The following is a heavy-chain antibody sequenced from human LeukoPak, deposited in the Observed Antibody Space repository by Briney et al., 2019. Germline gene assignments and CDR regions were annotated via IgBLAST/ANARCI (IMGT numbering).Heavy chain of an antibody. Sequence: SETLSLTCTVSGGSISSSSYYWGWIRQPPGKGLEWIGSIYYSGSTHYNPSLKSRVTISVDTSKNQFSLKLSSVTAADTAVYYCARPGITIFGVVTSFAFDIWGQGTMVTVSS. J-gene: IGHJ3*02. CDR3: ARPGITIFGVVTSFAFDI. CDR1: GGSISSSSYY. CDR2: IYYSGST. V-gene: IGHV4-39*01. D-gene: IGHD3-3*01.